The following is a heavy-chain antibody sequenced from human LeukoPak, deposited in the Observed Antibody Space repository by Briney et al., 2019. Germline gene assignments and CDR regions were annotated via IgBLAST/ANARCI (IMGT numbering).Heavy chain of an antibody. D-gene: IGHD3-10*01. CDR2: ISTSSSYI. J-gene: IGHJ4*02. CDR1: GFTFSSHA. V-gene: IGHV3-21*01. CDR3: ARDNYGSGSYSWSKRLDY. Sequence: GGSLRLSCAASGFTFSSHAMHWVRQAPGKGLEWVSFISTSSSYIYYADSVKGRFTISRHNAKNSLYLQMNSLRAEDTAVYYCARDNYGSGSYSWSKRLDYWGQGTLVTVSS.